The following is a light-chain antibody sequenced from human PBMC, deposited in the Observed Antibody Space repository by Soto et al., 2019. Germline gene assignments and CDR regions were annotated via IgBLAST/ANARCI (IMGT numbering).Light chain of an antibody. CDR1: QGIRND. CDR2: ATS. J-gene: IGKJ3*01. CDR3: LQDYTYPRT. Sequence: AIEMTQSPSSLSASVGDTVTITCRASQGIRNDLGWYQQKPGKAPKLLIFATSTLQNGVPSRFSGSGFGKDFTLTISGLQPEDFATYYCLQDYTYPRTFGPGTKVDLK. V-gene: IGKV1-6*01.